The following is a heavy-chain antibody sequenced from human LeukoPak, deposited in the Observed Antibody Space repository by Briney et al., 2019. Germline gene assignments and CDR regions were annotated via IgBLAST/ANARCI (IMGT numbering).Heavy chain of an antibody. CDR1: GGSISSGGYY. J-gene: IGHJ4*02. V-gene: IGHV4-30-2*01. D-gene: IGHD3-10*01. Sequence: SETLSLTCTVSGGSISSGGYYWSWIRQPPGKGLEWIGYIYHSGSTYYNPSLKSRVTISVDRSKNQFSLKLSSVTAADTAVYYCARGIRGSGYYFDYWGQGTLVTVSS. CDR2: IYHSGST. CDR3: ARGIRGSGYYFDY.